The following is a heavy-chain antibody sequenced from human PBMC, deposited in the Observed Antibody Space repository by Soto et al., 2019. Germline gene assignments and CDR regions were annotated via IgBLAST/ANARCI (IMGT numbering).Heavy chain of an antibody. D-gene: IGHD3-9*01. CDR3: VRDRDWAFDI. CDR1: GYALRDYS. CDR2: TGTRRKYT. J-gene: IGHJ3*02. Sequence: GGSLRLSCAASGYALRDYSMNWVRQAPGKGLEWVAYTGTRRKYTFYADSVRGRFTISRDDARNSVYLQLNSLRDEDTAGYYCVRDRDWAFDIWGQGTMVTVSS. V-gene: IGHV3-48*02.